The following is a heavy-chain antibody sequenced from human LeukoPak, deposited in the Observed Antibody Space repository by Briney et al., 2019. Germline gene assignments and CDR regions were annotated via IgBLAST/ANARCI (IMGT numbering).Heavy chain of an antibody. CDR3: ARRLYVTMVRGVTRWFDP. CDR1: GGSFSGYY. V-gene: IGHV4-34*01. CDR2: INHSGST. D-gene: IGHD3-10*01. J-gene: IGHJ5*02. Sequence: ETLSLTCAVCGGSFSGYYWSWIRQPPGKGLEWIGEINHSGSTNYNPSLKSRVTISVDTSKNQFSLKLSSVTAADTAVYYCARRLYVTMVRGVTRWFDPWGQGTLVTVSS.